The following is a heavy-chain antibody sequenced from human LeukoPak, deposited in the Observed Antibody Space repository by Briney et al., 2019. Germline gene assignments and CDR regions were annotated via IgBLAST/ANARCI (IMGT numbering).Heavy chain of an antibody. J-gene: IGHJ3*02. V-gene: IGHV3-11*04. CDR1: GFTFSDYY. D-gene: IGHD2-2*01. Sequence: GGSLRLSCAASGFTFSDYYMSWIRQAPGKGPEWVSYISSSGSTIYYADSVKGRFTISRDNAKNSLYLQMNSLRAEDTAVYYCARPSYRSDAFDIWGQGTMVTVSS. CDR3: ARPSYRSDAFDI. CDR2: ISSSGSTI.